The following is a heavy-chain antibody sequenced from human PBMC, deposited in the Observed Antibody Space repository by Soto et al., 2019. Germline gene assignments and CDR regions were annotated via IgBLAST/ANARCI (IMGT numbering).Heavy chain of an antibody. D-gene: IGHD6-13*01. CDR3: ALLPPYSSSWYAFDI. J-gene: IGHJ3*02. Sequence: QITLKESGPTLVKPTQTLTLTCTFSGFSLSTSGVGVGWIRQPPGKALEWLALIYWDDDKRYSPSLKSRLTITKDTSKNQVVLTMTNMDPVDTATYYRALLPPYSSSWYAFDIWGQGTMVTVSS. CDR1: GFSLSTSGVG. CDR2: IYWDDDK. V-gene: IGHV2-5*02.